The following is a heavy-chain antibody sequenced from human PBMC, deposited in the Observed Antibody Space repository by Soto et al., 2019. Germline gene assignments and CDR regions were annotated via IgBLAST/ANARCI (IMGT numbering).Heavy chain of an antibody. CDR3: ARVGKLELQGGAFDI. V-gene: IGHV4-4*07. CDR1: GGSISSYY. D-gene: IGHD1-7*01. J-gene: IGHJ3*02. Sequence: SETLSLTCTVSGGSISSYYWSWIRQPAGKGLVWIGRIYTSGSTNYNPSLKSRVTMSVDTSKNQFSLKLSSVTAADTAVYYCARVGKLELQGGAFDIWGQGTMVT. CDR2: IYTSGST.